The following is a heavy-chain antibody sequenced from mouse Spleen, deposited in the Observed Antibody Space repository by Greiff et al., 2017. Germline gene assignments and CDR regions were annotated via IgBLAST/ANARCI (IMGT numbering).Heavy chain of an antibody. CDR3: ASLRLYFDY. J-gene: IGHJ2*01. CDR2: ISSGGGNT. Sequence: EVQLVESGGGLVKPGGSLKLSCAASGFTFSSYAMSWVRQTPAKRLEWVATISSGGGNTYYPDSVKGRFTISIDNAKNTLYLQMSSLKSEDTAMYYCASLRLYFDYWGQGTTLTVSS. D-gene: IGHD1-2*01. V-gene: IGHV5-9-3*01. CDR1: GFTFSSYA.